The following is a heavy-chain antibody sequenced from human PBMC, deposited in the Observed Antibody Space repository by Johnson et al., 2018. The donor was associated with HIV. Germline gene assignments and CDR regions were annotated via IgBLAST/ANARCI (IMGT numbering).Heavy chain of an antibody. Sequence: VQLVESGGGLVKPGGSLRLSCAASGFTFSNAWMNWVRQAPGKGLEWVSYISSSATTIYYADSVKGRFTISRDNAKNSLYVQMSSLRAEDTAVYYCATDGDGDYAFDIWGQGTMVTVSS. V-gene: IGHV3-48*04. CDR1: GFTFSNAW. J-gene: IGHJ3*02. CDR2: ISSSATTI. CDR3: ATDGDGDYAFDI. D-gene: IGHD4-17*01.